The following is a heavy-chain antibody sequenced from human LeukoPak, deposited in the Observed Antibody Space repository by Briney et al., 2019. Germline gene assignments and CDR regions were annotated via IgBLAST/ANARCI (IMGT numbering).Heavy chain of an antibody. D-gene: IGHD6-13*01. V-gene: IGHV1-2*02. CDR2: INPNSGGT. CDR3: ARDFRMLAAAGTLSGFDP. CDR1: GYTFTGYY. J-gene: IGHJ5*02. Sequence: ASVKVSCKASGYTFTGYYMHWVRQAPGQGLEWMGWINPNSGGTNYAQKFQGRVTMTRDTSISTAYMELSRLRSDDTAVYYCARDFRMLAAAGTLSGFDPWGLGTLVTVSS.